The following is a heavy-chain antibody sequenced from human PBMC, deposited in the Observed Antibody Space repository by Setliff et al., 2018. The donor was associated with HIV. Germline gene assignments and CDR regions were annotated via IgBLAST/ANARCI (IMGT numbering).Heavy chain of an antibody. Sequence: PSETLSLTCTVSGGSISRYYWSWIRQSPGKGLEWIGYVYFTGHTNFNPSLKSRVTMSIDTPQNQFSLTLTSVTAADTAVYYCARCPEWGAGGIDYWGQGTLVTVSS. V-gene: IGHV4-59*01. CDR3: ARCPEWGAGGIDY. D-gene: IGHD1-26*01. CDR1: GGSISRYY. CDR2: VYFTGHT. J-gene: IGHJ4*02.